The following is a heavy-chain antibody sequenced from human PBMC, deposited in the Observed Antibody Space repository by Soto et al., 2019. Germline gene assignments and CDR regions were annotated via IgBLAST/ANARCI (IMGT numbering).Heavy chain of an antibody. CDR2: ISYDGRNK. J-gene: IGHJ3*02. Sequence: GGSLRLSCAASGFTFSSYGMHWVRQAPGKGLEWVAVISYDGRNKYYADAVKGRFTISRDNSKNTLYLQMSSLRAEDTAVYYCARQDTTDAFDIWGQGTMVTVSS. D-gene: IGHD1-26*01. CDR1: GFTFSSYG. CDR3: ARQDTTDAFDI. V-gene: IGHV3-30*03.